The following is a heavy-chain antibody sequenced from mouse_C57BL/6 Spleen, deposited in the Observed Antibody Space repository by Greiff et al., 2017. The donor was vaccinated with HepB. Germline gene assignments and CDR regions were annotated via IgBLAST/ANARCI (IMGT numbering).Heavy chain of an antibody. Sequence: QVQLKQSGAELVRPGASVTLSCKASGYTFTDYEMHWVKQTPVHGLEWIGAIDPETGGTAYNQKFKGKAILTADKSSSTAYMELRSLTSEDSAVYYCTRNPYGNYFDYWGQGTTLTVSS. D-gene: IGHD2-1*01. CDR2: IDPETGGT. CDR1: GYTFTDYE. J-gene: IGHJ2*01. CDR3: TRNPYGNYFDY. V-gene: IGHV1-15*01.